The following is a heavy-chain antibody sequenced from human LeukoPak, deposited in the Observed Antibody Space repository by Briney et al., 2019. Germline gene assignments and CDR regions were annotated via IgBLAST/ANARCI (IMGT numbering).Heavy chain of an antibody. D-gene: IGHD5-18*01. Sequence: GGSLRLSCAASGFTFSSYAMSWARQAPGKGLEWVSAISGSGGSTYYADSVKGRFTISSDNSKNTLYLQMNSLRAEDTAVYYCARGGYSYGPYDYWGQGTLVTVSS. J-gene: IGHJ4*02. CDR1: GFTFSSYA. CDR2: ISGSGGST. CDR3: ARGGYSYGPYDY. V-gene: IGHV3-23*01.